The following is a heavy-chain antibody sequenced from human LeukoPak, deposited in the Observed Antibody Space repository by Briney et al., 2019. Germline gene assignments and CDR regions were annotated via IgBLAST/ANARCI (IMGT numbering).Heavy chain of an antibody. V-gene: IGHV4-59*08. CDR3: ARGRLGRQHASFFDS. CDR1: DGSMGTYY. CDR2: IYYSGST. Sequence: PSETLSLTCSVSDGSMGTYYWGWIRQPPGKGLEWIGYIYYSGSTTYNPSLKSRVTVSVDKSKDQFSLKLTSMTAADTAVYYCARGRLGRQHASFFDSWGQGTLVTVSS. J-gene: IGHJ4*02. D-gene: IGHD2-2*01.